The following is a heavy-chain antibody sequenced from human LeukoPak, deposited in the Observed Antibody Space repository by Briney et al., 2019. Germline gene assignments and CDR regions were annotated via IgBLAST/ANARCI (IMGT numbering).Heavy chain of an antibody. CDR1: GFTFSSYA. D-gene: IGHD1-26*01. V-gene: IGHV3-23*01. CDR3: AKAQVGAILHAFDI. Sequence: GGSLRLSCAASGFTFSSYAMNWVRQAPGKGLEWVSAITGSGGSTYYADSVKGRFAISRDNSKNTLYLQMNSLRAEDTAVYYCAKAQVGAILHAFDIWGQGTMVTVSS. CDR2: ITGSGGST. J-gene: IGHJ3*02.